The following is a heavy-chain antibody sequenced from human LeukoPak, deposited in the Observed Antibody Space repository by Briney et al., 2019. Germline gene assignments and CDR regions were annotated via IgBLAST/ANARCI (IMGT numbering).Heavy chain of an antibody. CDR2: ISAYNSNT. Sequence: ASVKVSCKGSGYSLIVYYIHWVRQAPGQGLEWMGWISAYNSNTHYAQKLQGRVTMTTDTSTSTAYMEVRSLRSDDTAVYYCAREGSGWYIDYWGQGTLVTVSS. CDR3: AREGSGWYIDY. J-gene: IGHJ4*02. V-gene: IGHV1-18*04. CDR1: GYSLIVYY. D-gene: IGHD6-19*01.